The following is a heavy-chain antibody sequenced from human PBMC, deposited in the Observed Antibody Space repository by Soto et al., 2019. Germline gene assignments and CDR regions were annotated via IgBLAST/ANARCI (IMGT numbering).Heavy chain of an antibody. CDR3: ARHPDDYYDFMDV. CDR2: IYYSGST. Sequence: SETLSLTCTVSGGSISSYYWSWIRQPPGKGLEWIGYIYYSGSTNYNPSLKSRVTISVDTSKNQFSLKLSSVTAADTAVYYCARHPDDYYDFMDVCGQGTTDTVSS. CDR1: GGSISSYY. J-gene: IGHJ6*03. V-gene: IGHV4-59*08.